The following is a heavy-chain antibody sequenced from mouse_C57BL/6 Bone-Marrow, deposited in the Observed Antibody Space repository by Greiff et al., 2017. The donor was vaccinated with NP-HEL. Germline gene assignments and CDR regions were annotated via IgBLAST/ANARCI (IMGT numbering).Heavy chain of an antibody. CDR2: SRPKANDYTT. V-gene: IGHV7-1*01. J-gene: IGHJ1*03. Sequence: EVKVVESGGGLVQSGRSLRLSCATSGFTFSDFYMEWVRQAPGKGLEWIAASRPKANDYTTEYSASVKGRFIVSRDTSQSILYLQMKALGAEDTASYYCARDNWDWYFDVWGTGTTVTVSS. CDR1: GFTFSDFY. D-gene: IGHD4-1*01. CDR3: ARDNWDWYFDV.